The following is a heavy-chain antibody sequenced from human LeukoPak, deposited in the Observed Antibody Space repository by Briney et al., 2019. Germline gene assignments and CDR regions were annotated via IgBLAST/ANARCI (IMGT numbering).Heavy chain of an antibody. CDR1: GFTVDSNY. J-gene: IGHJ4*02. CDR3: ARGDDSGYYDYFDY. V-gene: IGHV3-53*01. CDR2: IYTGGNT. D-gene: IGHD3-22*01. Sequence: GGSLRLSCAASGFTVDSNYLSWVRQASGKGLEWVSTIYTGGNTYYAASVKGRFTISRDFSKNTVFLHMNSLRAEDTAMYYCARGDDSGYYDYFDYWGQGALVTVSS.